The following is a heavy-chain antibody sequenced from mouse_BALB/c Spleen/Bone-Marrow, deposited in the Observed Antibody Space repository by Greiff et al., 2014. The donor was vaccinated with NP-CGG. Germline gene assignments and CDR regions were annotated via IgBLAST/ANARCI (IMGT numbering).Heavy chain of an antibody. CDR2: IRNKANGYTT. CDR3: ARDGYDDY. Sequence: EVKLVESGGDLVQPGGSLRLSCATSGFTFTDYYMSWVRQPPGKALEWLGFIRNKANGYTTEYSASVKGRFTISRDNSQSILYLQMNTLRAEDSATYYCARDGYDDYWGQGTTLTVSS. D-gene: IGHD2-2*01. V-gene: IGHV7-3*02. CDR1: GFTFTDYY. J-gene: IGHJ2*01.